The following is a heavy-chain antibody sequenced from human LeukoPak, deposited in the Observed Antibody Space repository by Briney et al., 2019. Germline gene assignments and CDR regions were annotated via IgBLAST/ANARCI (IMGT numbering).Heavy chain of an antibody. CDR3: AKHTAAAGPSGIDY. J-gene: IGHJ4*02. V-gene: IGHV3-9*01. D-gene: IGHD6-13*01. CDR2: ISWNSGNI. CDR1: GFTFADYA. Sequence: GRSLRLSCAASGFTFADYAMHWVRHAPGKGLEWVSVISWNSGNIVYADSVKGRFTISRDNAKNSLYLQMNSLRGEDTALYYCAKHTAAAGPSGIDYWGQGTLVTVSP.